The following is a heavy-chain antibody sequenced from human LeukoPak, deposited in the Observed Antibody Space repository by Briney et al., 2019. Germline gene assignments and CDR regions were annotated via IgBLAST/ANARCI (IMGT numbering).Heavy chain of an antibody. CDR1: GVTFSSYA. Sequence: GGSLRLSCAASGVTFSSYAMHWVRQAPGQGLGWVAVISYDGSNKYYANSVKGRFTTSRDNSKNPLYLQMNSLRAEDTAVYYCAKVNSSSGEFDPWGQRTLVTVSS. D-gene: IGHD6-13*01. V-gene: IGHV3-30*04. J-gene: IGHJ5*02. CDR3: AKVNSSSGEFDP. CDR2: ISYDGSNK.